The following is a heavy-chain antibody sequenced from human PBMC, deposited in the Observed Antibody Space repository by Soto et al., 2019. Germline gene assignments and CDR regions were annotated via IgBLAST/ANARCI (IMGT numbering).Heavy chain of an antibody. V-gene: IGHV1-18*01. J-gene: IGHJ3*02. CDR2: ISAYNGNT. CDR3: ARWGGSCYSFCLVGAFDI. D-gene: IGHD2-15*01. CDR1: GGTFSSYA. Sequence: GASVTVYCQASGGTFSSYAISWVRQAPGQGLEWMGWISAYNGNTNYAQKLQGRVTMTTDTSTSTAYMELRSLRSDDTAVYYCARWGGSCYSFCLVGAFDIWGQGTMVTVSS.